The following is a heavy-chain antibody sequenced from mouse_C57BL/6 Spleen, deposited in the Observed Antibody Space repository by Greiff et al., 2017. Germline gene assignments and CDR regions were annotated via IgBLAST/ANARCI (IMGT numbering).Heavy chain of an antibody. D-gene: IGHD1-1*01. V-gene: IGHV5-4*01. CDR3: ARDYGSSYSFAY. CDR1: GFTFSSYA. J-gene: IGHJ3*01. CDR2: ISDGGSYT. Sequence: EVQLVESGGGLVKPGGSLKLSCAASGFTFSSYAMSWVRQTPEKRLEWVATISDGGSYTYYPDNVKGRFTISRDNAKNNLYLQMSHLKSEDTAMYYCARDYGSSYSFAYWGQGTRVTVSA.